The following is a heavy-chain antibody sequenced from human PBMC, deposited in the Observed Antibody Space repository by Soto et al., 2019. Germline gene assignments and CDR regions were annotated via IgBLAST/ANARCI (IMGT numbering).Heavy chain of an antibody. CDR3: ARGGYSSGWIGDAFDI. CDR2: INSDGSST. Sequence: EVQLVESGGGLVQPGGSLRLSCAASGFTFSSYWMHWVRQAPGKGLVWVSRINSDGSSTSYADSVKGRFTISRDNAKNTLYLQMNSLRAEDTAVYYCARGGYSSGWIGDAFDIWGQGTMVTVSS. CDR1: GFTFSSYW. V-gene: IGHV3-74*01. J-gene: IGHJ3*02. D-gene: IGHD6-19*01.